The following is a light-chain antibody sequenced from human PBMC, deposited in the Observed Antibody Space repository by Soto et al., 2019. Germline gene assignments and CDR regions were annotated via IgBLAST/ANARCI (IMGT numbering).Light chain of an antibody. CDR2: DVS. Sequence: QSALTQPASVSGSPGQSVTISCTGTSSDVGSHNLVSWYQQHPGQAPKLIIYDVSKRPLGVSARFSASKSGNTASLTISGLQAEDEADYYCCSYGGNSAVFGGGTQLTVL. CDR1: SSDVGSHNL. CDR3: CSYGGNSAV. V-gene: IGLV2-23*02. J-gene: IGLJ7*01.